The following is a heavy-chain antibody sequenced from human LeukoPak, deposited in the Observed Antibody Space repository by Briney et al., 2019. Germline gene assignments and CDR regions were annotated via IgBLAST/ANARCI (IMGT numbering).Heavy chain of an antibody. CDR1: GFTFSSYS. D-gene: IGHD7-27*01. Sequence: GGSLRLSCAASGFTFSSYSMNWVRQAPGKGLEWVSSISSSSSYIYYADSVKGRFTISRDNAKNSLYLQMNSLRAEDTAVYYCAKDGLHGSNHQLGYYFDYWGQGTLVTVSS. CDR2: ISSSSSYI. CDR3: AKDGLHGSNHQLGYYFDY. V-gene: IGHV3-21*01. J-gene: IGHJ4*02.